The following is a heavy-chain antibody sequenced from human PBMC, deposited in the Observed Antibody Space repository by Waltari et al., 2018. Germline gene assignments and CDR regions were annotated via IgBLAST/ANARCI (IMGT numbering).Heavy chain of an antibody. D-gene: IGHD7-27*01. Sequence: EEQLVESGGGLVKPGGSLRLSCAGSGFTFSNYNMNWVRQAPGKGLEWVSSISTTSTYTHYADSVKGRFTISRDNAKNSLFLQMNSLTTKDTAVYYCATGGWGFYFDYWGQGTLLTVSS. CDR2: ISTTSTYT. CDR3: ATGGWGFYFDY. CDR1: GFTFSNYN. J-gene: IGHJ4*02. V-gene: IGHV3-21*01.